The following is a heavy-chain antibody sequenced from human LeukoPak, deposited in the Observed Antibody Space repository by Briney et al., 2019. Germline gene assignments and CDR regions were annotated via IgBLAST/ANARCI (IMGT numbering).Heavy chain of an antibody. CDR2: IVPIFGTP. D-gene: IGHD3-3*01. V-gene: IGHV1-69*05. CDR1: GGTFNTYA. Sequence: SVKVSCKASGGTFNTYAISWVRQAPGQGLEWMGGIVPIFGTPDYAQKFQGRVTIATVESTSTAYMELSSLRSEDTAVYYCAIGLGKYDFWRRYSPTINYYYMDVWGKGTTVTVSS. CDR3: AIGLGKYDFWRRYSPTINYYYMDV. J-gene: IGHJ6*03.